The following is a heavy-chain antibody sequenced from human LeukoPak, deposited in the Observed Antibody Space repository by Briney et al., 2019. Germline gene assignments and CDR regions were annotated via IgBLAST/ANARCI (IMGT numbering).Heavy chain of an antibody. V-gene: IGHV3-23*01. Sequence: PGGSLRLSCAASGFTFSSYAMSWVRQAPGKGLEWVSGISGSGGSTYYADSVKGRLTISRDNSRNTLYLQMNSLRAEDTAVYYCAKDRALLWFGELPNYFDYWGQGTLVTVSS. CDR1: GFTFSSYA. J-gene: IGHJ4*02. D-gene: IGHD3-10*01. CDR2: ISGSGGST. CDR3: AKDRALLWFGELPNYFDY.